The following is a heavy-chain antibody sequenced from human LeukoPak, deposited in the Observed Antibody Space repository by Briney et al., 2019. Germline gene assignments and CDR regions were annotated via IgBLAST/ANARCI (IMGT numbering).Heavy chain of an antibody. CDR2: ISGSGGST. J-gene: IGHJ4*02. CDR1: GFTFSSYA. V-gene: IGHV3-23*01. CDR3: AKDWGSTGTAPLDY. D-gene: IGHD1-1*01. Sequence: GGSPRLSCAASGFTFSSYAMSWVRQAPGKGLEWVSAISGSGGSTYYADSVKGRFTISRDNSKNTLYLQMNSLRAEDTAVYYCAKDWGSTGTAPLDYWGQGTLVTVSS.